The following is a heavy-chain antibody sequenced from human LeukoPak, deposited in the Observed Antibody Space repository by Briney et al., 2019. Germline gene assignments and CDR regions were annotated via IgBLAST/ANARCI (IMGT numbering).Heavy chain of an antibody. CDR1: GGSISSGDYY. Sequence: SETLSLTCTVSGGSISSGDYYWSWIRQPPGKGLEWIGYIYYSGSTYYNPSLKSRVTISVDTSKNQFSLKLSSVTAADTAVYYCARPVGDYFDAFDIWGQGTMVTVSS. CDR2: IYYSGST. V-gene: IGHV4-30-4*08. D-gene: IGHD4-17*01. CDR3: ARPVGDYFDAFDI. J-gene: IGHJ3*02.